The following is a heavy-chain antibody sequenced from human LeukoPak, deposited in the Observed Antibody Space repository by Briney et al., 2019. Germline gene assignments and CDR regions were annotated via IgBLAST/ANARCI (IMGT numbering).Heavy chain of an antibody. D-gene: IGHD3-16*02. V-gene: IGHV4-34*01. J-gene: IGHJ4*02. Sequence: SETLSLTCAVYGGSFSGYYWSWIRRPPGKGLEWIGEINHSGSTNYNPSLKSRVTISVDTSKNQFSLKLSSVAAADTAVYYCARGRGIMITFGGVIAPYYFDYWGQGTLVTVSS. CDR1: GGSFSGYY. CDR2: INHSGST. CDR3: ARGRGIMITFGGVIAPYYFDY.